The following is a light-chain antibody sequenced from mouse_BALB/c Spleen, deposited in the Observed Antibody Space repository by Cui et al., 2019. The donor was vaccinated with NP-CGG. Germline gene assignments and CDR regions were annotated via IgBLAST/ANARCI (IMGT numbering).Light chain of an antibody. Sequence: QAVVTQASALTTSPGETVTLTLRSSTGAVTTSNYANWVQEKPDHLFTGLIGGTNNRAPGVPARFSGSLIGDKAALTITGAQTEDEAIYFCALWYSNHWVFGGGTKLTVL. CDR2: GTN. V-gene: IGLV1*01. J-gene: IGLJ1*01. CDR1: TGAVTTSNY. CDR3: ALWYSNHWV.